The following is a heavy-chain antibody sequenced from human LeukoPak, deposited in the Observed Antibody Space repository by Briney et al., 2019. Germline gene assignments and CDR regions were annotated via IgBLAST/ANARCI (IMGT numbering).Heavy chain of an antibody. CDR2: TSSSDAGT. CDR3: ASLSLRPRWPDY. Sequence: GGSLRLSCAASGFTFSSYSMNWVRQAPGKGLEWVSATSSSDAGTYYAESVRGRFTISRDNAKNTLYLQMNSLRAEDTAVYYCASLSLRPRWPDYWGQGTLVTVSS. CDR1: GFTFSSYS. D-gene: IGHD4-23*01. J-gene: IGHJ4*02. V-gene: IGHV3-21*01.